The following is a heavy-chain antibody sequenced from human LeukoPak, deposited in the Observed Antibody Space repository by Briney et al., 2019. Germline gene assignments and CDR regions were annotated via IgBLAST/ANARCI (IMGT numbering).Heavy chain of an antibody. D-gene: IGHD6-19*01. V-gene: IGHV3-53*01. J-gene: IGHJ5*02. CDR3: AGDTHSSSWYDH. CDR1: GFTVSSIY. CDR2: IYSDGNT. Sequence: GSLRLFCAVSGFTVSSIYMSWVRQAPGKGLEWVSFIYSDGNTYYGDSVKGRFTLSRDSSRNTLYLQMNSLTVDDTAVYYCAGDTHSSSWYDHWGQGTLVTVSS.